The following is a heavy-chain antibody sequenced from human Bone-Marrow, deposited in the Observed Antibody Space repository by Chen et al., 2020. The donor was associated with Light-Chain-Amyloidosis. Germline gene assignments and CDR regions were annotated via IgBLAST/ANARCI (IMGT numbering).Heavy chain of an antibody. D-gene: IGHD5-12*01. V-gene: IGHV5-51*01. CDR1: GYTFPNYW. CDR2: IYPDDSDA. Sequence: EVQLEQSGPEVKKPGESLKISCKGSGYTFPNYWIGWVRQMPGKGLEWMGVIYPDDSDARYSPSFEGQVHISADKAITPAYLQWRSLKASDTAMYYWARRRDGYNFDYWGQGTLVTVSS. CDR3: ARRRDGYNFDY. J-gene: IGHJ4*02.